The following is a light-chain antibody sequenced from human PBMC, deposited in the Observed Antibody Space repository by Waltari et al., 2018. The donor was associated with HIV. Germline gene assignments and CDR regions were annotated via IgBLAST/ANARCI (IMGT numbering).Light chain of an antibody. CDR3: QQLHTFPLT. J-gene: IGKJ4*01. V-gene: IGKV1-9*01. CDR2: DAS. Sequence: DIQLTQSPSFLSASVGDSVTVACRASQDISDFLAWYQQKPGIAPRLLIYDASTLYTGVPSRFRGRGSGKEFTLTISSLQPEDFASYYCQQLHTFPLTFGGGTKV. CDR1: QDISDF.